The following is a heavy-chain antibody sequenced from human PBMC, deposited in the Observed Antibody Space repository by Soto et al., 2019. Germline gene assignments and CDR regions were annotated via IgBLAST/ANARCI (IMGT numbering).Heavy chain of an antibody. CDR2: IFYSGST. J-gene: IGHJ6*02. D-gene: IGHD2-15*01. Sequence: SETLSLTCTVSGGSISSSSYYWGWIRQPPGKGLEWIGSIFYSGSTYYNPSLKSRVTISVDTSKNQFSLKLSSVTAADTAVYYCARHLTYCSAGSCYSDFPYYGLDVWGQGTTVT. V-gene: IGHV4-39*01. CDR1: GGSISSSSYY. CDR3: ARHLTYCSAGSCYSDFPYYGLDV.